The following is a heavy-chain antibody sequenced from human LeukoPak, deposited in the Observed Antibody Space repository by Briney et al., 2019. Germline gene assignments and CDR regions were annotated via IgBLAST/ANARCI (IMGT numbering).Heavy chain of an antibody. CDR2: IYSTDKT. V-gene: IGHV3-53*01. J-gene: IGHJ6*04. CDR1: GITVSTNY. D-gene: IGHD3-22*01. CDR3: AREIGYYFDNHSSRLRGGFDV. Sequence: GGSLRLSCAASGITVSTNYMNWVRQAPGKGLEWVSVIYSTDKTNYADSVQGRFTISRDPSKNTVYLQMNSLRGEDTAVYYCAREIGYYFDNHSSRLRGGFDVWGTGTTVIVSS.